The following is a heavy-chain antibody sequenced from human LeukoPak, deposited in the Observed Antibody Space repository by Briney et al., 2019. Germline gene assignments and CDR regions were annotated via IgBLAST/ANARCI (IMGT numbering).Heavy chain of an antibody. V-gene: IGHV1-46*01. CDR3: AREPPDPGILNDSSGLDY. CDR1: GYTFTSYD. Sequence: ASVKVSCKASGYTFTSYDINWLRQAPGQGLEWMGIINPSGGSTSYAQKFQGGVTMTRDTSTSTVYMELSSLRSEDTAVYYCAREPPDPGILNDSSGLDYWGQGTLVTVSS. D-gene: IGHD3-22*01. J-gene: IGHJ4*02. CDR2: INPSGGST.